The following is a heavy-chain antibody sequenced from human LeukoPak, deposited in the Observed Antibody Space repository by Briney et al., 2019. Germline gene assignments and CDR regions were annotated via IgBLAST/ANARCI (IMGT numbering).Heavy chain of an antibody. V-gene: IGHV1-8*03. Sequence: GASVKVSCKASGYTFTSYDINWVRQATGQGLEWMGWMNPNSGNTGYAQKFQGRVTITRNTSISTAYMELSSLRSEDTAVYYCAREADVDPAWDYYMDVWGKGTTVTVSS. CDR1: GYTFTSYD. D-gene: IGHD5-24*01. CDR2: MNPNSGNT. J-gene: IGHJ6*03. CDR3: AREADVDPAWDYYMDV.